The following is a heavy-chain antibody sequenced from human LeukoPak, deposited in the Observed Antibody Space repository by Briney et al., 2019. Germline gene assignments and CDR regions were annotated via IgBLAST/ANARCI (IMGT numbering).Heavy chain of an antibody. CDR1: GFTFNNYP. V-gene: IGHV3-33*06. CDR3: AKDLGLLGSPGPFDI. CDR2: IWYDGSLK. Sequence: PGASLTLSCAASGFTFNNYPMHWVRQAAGKGLEWVAVIWYDGSLKFYADSVKDRFTISRDNSKNTLHLQMNSLRAEDTAIYYCAKDLGLLGSPGPFDIWGQGTMVTVSS. J-gene: IGHJ3*02. D-gene: IGHD1-26*01.